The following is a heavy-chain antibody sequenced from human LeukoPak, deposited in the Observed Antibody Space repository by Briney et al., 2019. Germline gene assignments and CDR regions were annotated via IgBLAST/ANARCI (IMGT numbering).Heavy chain of an antibody. CDR2: IYPGDSDT. CDR1: GYSFTSYW. Sequence: GESLKISCKGSGYSFTSYWIGWVRQMPGKGLEWMGIIYPGDSDTRYSPSFQGQVTISADKSVSTAYLQWSSLKASDTAMYYCARSYNWNYRRFDPWGQGTLVTVSS. V-gene: IGHV5-51*01. J-gene: IGHJ5*02. D-gene: IGHD1-7*01. CDR3: ARSYNWNYRRFDP.